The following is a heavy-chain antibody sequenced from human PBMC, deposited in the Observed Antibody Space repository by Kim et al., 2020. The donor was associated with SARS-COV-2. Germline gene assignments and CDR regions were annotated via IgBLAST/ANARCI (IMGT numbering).Heavy chain of an antibody. Sequence: DSVKGRLTISRDNSKSTLYLQMNSLRAEDTAVYYCAKDNSRRVVRGVPGYWGQGTLVTVSS. CDR3: AKDNSRRVVRGVPGY. V-gene: IGHV3-30*02. J-gene: IGHJ4*02. D-gene: IGHD3-10*01.